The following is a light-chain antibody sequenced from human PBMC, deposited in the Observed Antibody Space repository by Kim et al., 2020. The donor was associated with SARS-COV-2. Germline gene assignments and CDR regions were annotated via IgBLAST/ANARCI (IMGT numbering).Light chain of an antibody. CDR1: QSISIW. V-gene: IGKV1-5*03. J-gene: IGKJ1*01. Sequence: DIQMTQSPSTLSAFVGDRVTVTCRASQSISIWLAWYQQKPGKAPKLLIYQASTLESGVPSRFSGSGSGTEFTLTIGSLQPDDFATYYCQHYYSSSGTFGQGTKVDIK. CDR2: QAS. CDR3: QHYYSSSGT.